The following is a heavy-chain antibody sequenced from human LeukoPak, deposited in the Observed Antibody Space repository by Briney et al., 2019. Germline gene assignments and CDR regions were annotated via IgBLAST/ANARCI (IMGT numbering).Heavy chain of an antibody. Sequence: PSETLSLTCTVSGGSISSYYWSWIRQPAGKGLEWIGRIYTSGSTNYNPSLKSRVTMSVDTSKNQFSPKLSSVTAADTAVYYCASQTLEYYGSGSYPFWGQGTLVTVSS. V-gene: IGHV4-4*07. J-gene: IGHJ4*02. D-gene: IGHD3-10*01. CDR1: GGSISSYY. CDR3: ASQTLEYYGSGSYPF. CDR2: IYTSGST.